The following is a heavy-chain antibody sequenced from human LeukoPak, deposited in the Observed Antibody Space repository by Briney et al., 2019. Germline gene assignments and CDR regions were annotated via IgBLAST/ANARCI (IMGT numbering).Heavy chain of an antibody. Sequence: PSETLSLTCSVSGDSIRSSSYYWAWIRQSPGKGLEWIGSVYYSGRTYYNPSLESRGTISLDTSTNQFSLKLGPVTAADQALYYWARRRYYDSSGYLDWGQGTLVTVSS. D-gene: IGHD3-22*01. V-gene: IGHV4-39*01. CDR3: ARRRYYDSSGYLD. CDR1: GDSIRSSSYY. J-gene: IGHJ1*01. CDR2: VYYSGRT.